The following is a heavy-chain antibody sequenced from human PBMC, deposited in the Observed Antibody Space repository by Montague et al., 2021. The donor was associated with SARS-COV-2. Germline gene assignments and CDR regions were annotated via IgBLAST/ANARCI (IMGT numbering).Heavy chain of an antibody. Sequence: VKPTQTLTLTCTFSGFSLSTSGMCVSWIRQPPGKALEWLALIDWDDDKYYSTSLKTRLTISKDTSKNQVVLTMTNMDPVDTATYYCARVDILTGYYAYGMDVWGQGTTVTVSS. CDR2: IDWDDDK. V-gene: IGHV2-70*01. CDR3: ARVDILTGYYAYGMDV. CDR1: GFSLSTSGMC. D-gene: IGHD3-9*01. J-gene: IGHJ6*02.